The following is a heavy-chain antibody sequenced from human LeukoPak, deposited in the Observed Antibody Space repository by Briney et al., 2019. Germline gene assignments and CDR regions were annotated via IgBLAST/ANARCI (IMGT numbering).Heavy chain of an antibody. Sequence: ASVKVSCKASGGTFSSYAISWVRQAPGQGLEWMGGIIPIFGTANYAQKLQGRVTMTTDTSTSTAYMELRSLRSDDTAVYYCARKYYYDSSGYSGGAFDIWGQGTMVTVSS. D-gene: IGHD3-22*01. CDR1: GGTFSSYA. V-gene: IGHV1-69*05. J-gene: IGHJ3*02. CDR3: ARKYYYDSSGYSGGAFDI. CDR2: IIPIFGTA.